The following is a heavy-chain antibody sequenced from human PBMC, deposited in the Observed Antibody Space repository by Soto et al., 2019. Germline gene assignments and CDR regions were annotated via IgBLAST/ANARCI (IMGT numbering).Heavy chain of an antibody. D-gene: IGHD6-13*01. CDR2: INAGNGNT. V-gene: IGHV1-3*01. CDR1: GYTLTSYA. CDR3: AGVAQQLALEGWFDP. Sequence: ASVKVSCKASGYTLTSYAMHWVRQAPGQRLEWMGWINAGNGNTKYSQKFQGRVTITRDTSASTAYMELSSLRSEDTAVYYCAGVAQQLALEGWFDPWGQGTLVTVSS. J-gene: IGHJ5*02.